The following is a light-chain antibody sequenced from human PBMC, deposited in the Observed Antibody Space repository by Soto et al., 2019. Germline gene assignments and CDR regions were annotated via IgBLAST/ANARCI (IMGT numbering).Light chain of an antibody. V-gene: IGKV3-15*01. J-gene: IGKJ4*01. CDR3: QQYNKWPLT. CDR2: DTS. CDR1: QSVSSD. Sequence: EIVMTQSPATLSVSPGERATLSSRASQSVSSDLVWYQQKAGQAPRLLIYDTSTRATGIPARFSGSGSGTEFTLTISSLQSEDSAVYHCQQYNKWPLTFGGGTKVEIK.